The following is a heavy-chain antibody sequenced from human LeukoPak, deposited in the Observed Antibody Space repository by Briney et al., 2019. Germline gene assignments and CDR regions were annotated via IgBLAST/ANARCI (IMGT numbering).Heavy chain of an antibody. V-gene: IGHV1-8*01. CDR2: MNPNSGNT. J-gene: IGHJ6*02. CDR3: ARALKSSNWYGEALYYYYYGMDV. Sequence: GASVKVSCKASGYTFTSYDINWVRQATGQGLEWMGWMNPNSGNTGYAQKFQGRVTMTRNTSISTAYMELSSLRSEDTAVYYCARALKSSNWYGEALYYYYYGMDVWGQGTTVTVSS. CDR1: GYTFTSYD. D-gene: IGHD6-13*01.